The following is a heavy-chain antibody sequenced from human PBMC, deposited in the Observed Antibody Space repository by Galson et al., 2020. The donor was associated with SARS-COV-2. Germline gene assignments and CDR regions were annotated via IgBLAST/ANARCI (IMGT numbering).Heavy chain of an antibody. CDR3: ARRGGGSGMSFDY. Sequence: SQTPSLTCSIPGDSVYSNTDAWHWTRQSPSRGLEWLGRTYYRSTWSNDHAVSVKSRLIINPDTAKTQFSLQLKSVTPEDTAVYYCARRGGGSGMSFDYWGQGLLVTVSS. CDR2: TYYRSTWSN. D-gene: IGHD3-16*01. J-gene: IGHJ4*02. V-gene: IGHV6-1*01. CDR1: GDSVYSNTDA.